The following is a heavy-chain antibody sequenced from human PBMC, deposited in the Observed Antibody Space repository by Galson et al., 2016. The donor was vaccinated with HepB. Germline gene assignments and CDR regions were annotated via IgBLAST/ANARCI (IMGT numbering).Heavy chain of an antibody. Sequence: SVKVSCKASGFPFSSYGITWVRQAPGQGLEWMGWISAYNGNTHYAQKLQGRVTMTTDTSTSTAYIELRSLRSEDTAVYFCARGGVSSGGVDVWGQGTTVTVSS. J-gene: IGHJ6*02. V-gene: IGHV1-18*01. D-gene: IGHD3-10*01. CDR1: GFPFSSYG. CDR2: ISAYNGNT. CDR3: ARGGVSSGGVDV.